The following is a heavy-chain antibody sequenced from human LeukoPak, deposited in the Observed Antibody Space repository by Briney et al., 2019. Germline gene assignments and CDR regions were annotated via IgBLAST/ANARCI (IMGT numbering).Heavy chain of an antibody. D-gene: IGHD2-2*01. Sequence: GGSLRLSCATSEFTFGGYAMTWVRQAPGKGLEWVSGITGVGGNTYYADSVKGRFTISRDNSKNTLYLQMNSLRAEDTAVYYCAREGRYCSSTSCYLPYWGQGTLVTVSS. CDR3: AREGRYCSSTSCYLPY. J-gene: IGHJ4*02. CDR1: EFTFGGYA. CDR2: ITGVGGNT. V-gene: IGHV3-23*01.